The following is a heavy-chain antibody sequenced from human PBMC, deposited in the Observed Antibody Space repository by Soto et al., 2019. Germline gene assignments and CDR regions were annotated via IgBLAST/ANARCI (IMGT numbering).Heavy chain of an antibody. Sequence: GASVKVSCKASGYTFTASYMHWVRQAPGQGLEWMGIIDPSGGSTSYSQKFQGRVTMTRDTSTSTVYMELNSLRSEDTAVFYCARDSGHCYRSDAFDKWGQGTMVTVSS. CDR3: ARDSGHCYRSDAFDK. J-gene: IGHJ3*02. V-gene: IGHV1-46*01. CDR1: GYTFTASY. D-gene: IGHD1-26*01. CDR2: IDPSGGST.